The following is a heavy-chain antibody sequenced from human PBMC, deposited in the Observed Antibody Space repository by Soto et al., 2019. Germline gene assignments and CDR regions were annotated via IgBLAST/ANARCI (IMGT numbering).Heavy chain of an antibody. CDR2: INPSGGST. V-gene: IGHV1-46*01. CDR3: ARTSIFGVVITHGTYFDY. Sequence: QVQLVQSGAEVKKPGASVKVSCKASGYTFTSYYMHWVRQAPGQGLEWMGIINPSGGSTSYAQKFQGRVTMTRDTSTSTVYMELSSLRSEDTAVYYCARTSIFGVVITHGTYFDYWGQGTLVTVSS. J-gene: IGHJ4*02. CDR1: GYTFTSYY. D-gene: IGHD3-3*01.